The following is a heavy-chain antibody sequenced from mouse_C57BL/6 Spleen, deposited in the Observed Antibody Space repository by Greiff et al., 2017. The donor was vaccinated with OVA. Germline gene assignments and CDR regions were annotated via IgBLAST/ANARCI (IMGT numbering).Heavy chain of an antibody. CDR3: GRDERSMDY. J-gene: IGHJ4*01. Sequence: EVQGVESEGGLVQPGSSMKLSCTASGFTFSDYYMAWVSQVPEKGLEWIANINHDGSSTYYLDSLKSSFTISRDNASNTLYLQMSSLKSEDAATYYCGRDERSMDYWGQGTSVTVSS. CDR1: GFTFSDYY. CDR2: INHDGSST. V-gene: IGHV5-16*01.